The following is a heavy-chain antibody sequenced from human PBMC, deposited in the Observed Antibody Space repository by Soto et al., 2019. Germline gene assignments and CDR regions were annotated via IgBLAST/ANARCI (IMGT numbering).Heavy chain of an antibody. CDR3: ARQYSGYDSDYYYYYYGMDV. CDR1: GFTFSDYY. Sequence: QVQLVESGGGLVKPGGSLRLSCAASGFTFSDYYMSWIRQAPGKGLEWVSYISSSGSTINYADSVKGRFTISRDNAKNSLDVQMNSLRAEDTAVYYCARQYSGYDSDYYYYYYGMDVWGQGTTVTVSS. D-gene: IGHD5-12*01. V-gene: IGHV3-11*01. CDR2: ISSSGSTI. J-gene: IGHJ6*02.